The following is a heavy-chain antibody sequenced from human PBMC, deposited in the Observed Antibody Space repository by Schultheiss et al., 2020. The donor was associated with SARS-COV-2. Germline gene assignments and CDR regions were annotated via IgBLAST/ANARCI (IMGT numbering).Heavy chain of an antibody. CDR3: AREGSFLDY. J-gene: IGHJ4*02. V-gene: IGHV4-59*01. D-gene: IGHD3-10*01. CDR2: INHSGST. CDR1: GGSISSYY. Sequence: SETLSLTCTVSGGSISSYYWSWIRQPPGKGLEWIGEINHSGSTNYNPSLKSRVTISVDTSKNQFSLKLSSVTAADTAVYYCAREGSFLDYWGQGTLVTVSS.